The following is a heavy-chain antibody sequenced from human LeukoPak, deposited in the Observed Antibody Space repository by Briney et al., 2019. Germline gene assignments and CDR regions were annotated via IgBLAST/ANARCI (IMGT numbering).Heavy chain of an antibody. J-gene: IGHJ4*02. V-gene: IGHV3-49*03. CDR3: TRGGYSYGFDY. Sequence: PGGSLRLSCTASGFTFDDYAMSWFRQAPGKGLEWVGFIRSKAYGGTTEYAASVKGRFTISRDDSKSIAYLQMNSLKTEDTAVYYCTRGGYSYGFDYWGQGTLVTVSS. CDR2: IRSKAYGGTT. CDR1: GFTFDDYA. D-gene: IGHD5-18*01.